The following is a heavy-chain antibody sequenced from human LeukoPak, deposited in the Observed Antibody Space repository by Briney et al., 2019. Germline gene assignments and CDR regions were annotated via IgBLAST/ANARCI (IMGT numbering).Heavy chain of an antibody. CDR2: VDPEDGET. V-gene: IGHV1-69-2*01. Sequence: ATVKISCKVSGYTFTDYYMHWVQQAPGKGLEWMGLVDPEDGETIYAEKFQGRVTITADTSTDTAYMELSSLRSEDTDVYYCATEXRYGITIFGVVRIHNWFDPWGQGTLVTVSS. CDR3: ATEXRYGITIFGVVRIHNWFDP. D-gene: IGHD3-3*01. J-gene: IGHJ5*02. CDR1: GYTFTDYY.